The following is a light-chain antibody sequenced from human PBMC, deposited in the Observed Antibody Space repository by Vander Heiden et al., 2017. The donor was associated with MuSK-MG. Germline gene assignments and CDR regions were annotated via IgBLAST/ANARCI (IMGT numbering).Light chain of an antibody. Sequence: DVVMTQSPESLAVSLGERATINCKSSQSLLSNSNNKNYLAWYQQTPGQPPKLLIYWASTREPGVPDRFSGSGSGTDFTLTISSLQAEDVAVYYCQQDDSTPQTFGQGTKVEIK. V-gene: IGKV4-1*01. CDR2: WAS. CDR1: QSLLSNSNNKNY. J-gene: IGKJ1*01. CDR3: QQDDSTPQT.